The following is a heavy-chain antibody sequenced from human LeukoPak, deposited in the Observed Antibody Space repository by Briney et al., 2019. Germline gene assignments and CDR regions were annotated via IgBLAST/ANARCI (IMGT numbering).Heavy chain of an antibody. J-gene: IGHJ4*02. V-gene: IGHV4-59*01. Sequence: KPSETLSLTCTVSGGSISSYYWSWIRQPPGKGLEWIGYIYYSGSTNYNPSLKSRVTISVDTSKNQFSLKLSSVTAADTAVYYCARAGGYRYGPYYFDYWGQGTLVTVSS. D-gene: IGHD5-18*01. CDR2: IYYSGST. CDR3: ARAGGYRYGPYYFDY. CDR1: GGSISSYY.